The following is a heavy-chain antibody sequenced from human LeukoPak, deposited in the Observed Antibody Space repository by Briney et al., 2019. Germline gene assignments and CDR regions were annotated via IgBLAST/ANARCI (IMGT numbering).Heavy chain of an antibody. CDR1: GGTSSSYA. CDR2: IIPIFGTA. CDR3: ARGGGLESAFDI. D-gene: IGHD3-3*01. Sequence: SVKVSCKASGGTSSSYAISWVRQAPGQGLEWMGGIIPIFGTANYAQKFQGRVTITADESTSTAYMELSSLRSEDTAVYYCARGGGLESAFDIWGQGTMVTVSS. J-gene: IGHJ3*02. V-gene: IGHV1-69*13.